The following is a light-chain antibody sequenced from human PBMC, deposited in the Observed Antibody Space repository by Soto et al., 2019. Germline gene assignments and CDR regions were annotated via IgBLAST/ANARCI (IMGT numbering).Light chain of an antibody. J-gene: IGKJ2*01. CDR1: QSVSSIY. Sequence: EIVLTQSPGTLSLSPGERATLSCRASQSVSSIYLAWYQQKPGQAPRLLIYGASSRATGIPDRFSGSGSGTDFTLTISRLEPEDFAVYYCQQYGRSPPYTFGQGPKLEIK. V-gene: IGKV3-20*01. CDR2: GAS. CDR3: QQYGRSPPYT.